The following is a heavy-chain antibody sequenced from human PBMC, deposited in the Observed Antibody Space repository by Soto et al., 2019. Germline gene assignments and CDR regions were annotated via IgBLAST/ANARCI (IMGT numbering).Heavy chain of an antibody. J-gene: IGHJ4*02. Sequence: PSETLSLTCTVSGGSISSGGYYWSWIRQHPGKGLEWIGYIYYSGSTYYNPSLKSRVTISVDTSKNQFSLKLSSVTAADTAVYYCARDGGPYYYDSSGYYYVEPGDYWGQGTLVTVSS. V-gene: IGHV4-31*03. D-gene: IGHD3-22*01. CDR3: ARDGGPYYYDSSGYYYVEPGDY. CDR2: IYYSGST. CDR1: GGSISSGGYY.